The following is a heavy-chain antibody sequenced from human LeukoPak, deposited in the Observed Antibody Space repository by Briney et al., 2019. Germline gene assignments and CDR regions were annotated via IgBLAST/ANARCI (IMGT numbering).Heavy chain of an antibody. CDR2: INGCGGST. J-gene: IGHJ4*02. D-gene: IGHD3-22*01. Sequence: GGSLRLACAASGFTFSSYAMSWVRQAPGKGLEWVSAINGCGGSTYYADSVKGRFTLTSDNSKNTLYLQMNSLRAEDTAVYYCAKERGYYDSSVLAYWGQGSLVTASS. CDR3: AKERGYYDSSVLAY. V-gene: IGHV3-23*01. CDR1: GFTFSSYA.